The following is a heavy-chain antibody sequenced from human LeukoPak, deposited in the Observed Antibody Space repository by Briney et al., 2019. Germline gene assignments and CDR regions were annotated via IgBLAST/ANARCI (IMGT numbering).Heavy chain of an antibody. CDR2: IRYDESDK. J-gene: IGHJ4*02. D-gene: IGHD3-10*01. CDR3: ATHYYASGNYYNPIFY. Sequence: GGSLRLSCAASGFTFSRYGMHWVRQAPGKGLEWVAFIRYDESDKKYKDSVKGRFAVSKDNSKNTLSLQMHSLRVEDTAVYYCATHYYASGNYYNPIFYWGQGALVTVSS. V-gene: IGHV3-30*02. CDR1: GFTFSRYG.